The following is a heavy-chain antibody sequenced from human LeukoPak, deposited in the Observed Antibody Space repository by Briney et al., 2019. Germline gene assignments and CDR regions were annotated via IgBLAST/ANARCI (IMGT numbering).Heavy chain of an antibody. V-gene: IGHV1-69*05. J-gene: IGHJ5*02. CDR1: GGTFSSYA. CDR3: AREGTLTAAGTAT. Sequence: ASVKVSCKASGGTFSSYAISWVRQAPGQGLEWMGGIIPIFGTATYSQNFQGRVTITTDESTSTAYMELSSLRSEDTAVYYCAREGTLTAAGTATWGQGTLVTVSS. CDR2: IIPIFGTA. D-gene: IGHD6-13*01.